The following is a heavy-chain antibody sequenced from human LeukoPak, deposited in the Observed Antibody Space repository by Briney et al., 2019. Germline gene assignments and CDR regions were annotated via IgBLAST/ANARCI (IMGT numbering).Heavy chain of an antibody. V-gene: IGHV1-2*02. D-gene: IGHD3-10*01. CDR2: INPSSGGT. CDR1: GYTFTGYY. CDR3: ARGAKFRSYGSGTYYTSLPFDP. Sequence: ASVKVSCKASGYTFTGYYMHWVRQAPGQGLEWMGWINPSSGGTNYAQKFQGRVTITRDTSASTAYMELSSLRSEDMAVYYCARGAKFRSYGSGTYYTSLPFDPWGQGTLVTVSS. J-gene: IGHJ5*02.